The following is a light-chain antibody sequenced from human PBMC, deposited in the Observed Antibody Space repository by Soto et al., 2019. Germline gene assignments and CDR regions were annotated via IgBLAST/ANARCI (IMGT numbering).Light chain of an antibody. V-gene: IGKV3-20*01. CDR1: QTISSDY. J-gene: IGKJ4*01. CDR3: QQYGIAPLT. CDR2: GTS. Sequence: EIVLAQSPGTLSLSPGERATLSCRSSQTISSDYLAWYQHRPGQAPRLLMYGTSNRATGLPDRFSGSGSGTDFTLTISRLEPEDSAIYYCQQYGIAPLTVGGGTKVEIK.